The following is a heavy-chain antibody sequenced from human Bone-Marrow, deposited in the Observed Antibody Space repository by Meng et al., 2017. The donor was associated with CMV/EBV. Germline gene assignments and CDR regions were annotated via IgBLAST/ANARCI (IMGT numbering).Heavy chain of an antibody. Sequence: SETLSLNSAIPADSVSSISAAWNWIRQSPSRGLEWLRRTYYRSKWYNDYAVSVKSRITINPDTSNNQFSLQLNSVTPEETAVYYCARSADYYYYGMDVWGQGTTVTVSS. V-gene: IGHV6-1*01. CDR3: ARSADYYYYGMDV. CDR1: ADSVSSISAA. CDR2: TYYRSKWYN. J-gene: IGHJ6*02.